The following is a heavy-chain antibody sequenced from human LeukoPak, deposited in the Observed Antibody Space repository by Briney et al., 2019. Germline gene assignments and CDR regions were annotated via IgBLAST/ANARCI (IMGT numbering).Heavy chain of an antibody. Sequence: SETLSLTCAVYGGSFSDYYWSWIRQPPGKGLEWIGEINHSGSTNYNPSLKSRVIISADTSKNQFSLRLTSVTATDTAMYYCARQTGSGLFTLPGGQGTLVTVSS. CDR2: INHSGST. D-gene: IGHD3/OR15-3a*01. CDR1: GGSFSDYY. J-gene: IGHJ4*02. CDR3: ARQTGSGLFTLP. V-gene: IGHV4-34*01.